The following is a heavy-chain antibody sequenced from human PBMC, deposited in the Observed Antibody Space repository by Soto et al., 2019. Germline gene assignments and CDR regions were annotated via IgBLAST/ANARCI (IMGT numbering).Heavy chain of an antibody. J-gene: IGHJ6*02. CDR3: VRSMARRTRYDGMAV. D-gene: IGHD3-10*01. V-gene: IGHV3-48*01. Sequence: GGSLRLSCAASGFTFSSYSMNWVRQAPGKGLEWVSYVSPSSSTIYYADSVRGRFTISRDNGKNSLYLQMNSLRAEDTAVYYCVRSMARRTRYDGMAVWGQGTTVTVSS. CDR2: VSPSSSTI. CDR1: GFTFSSYS.